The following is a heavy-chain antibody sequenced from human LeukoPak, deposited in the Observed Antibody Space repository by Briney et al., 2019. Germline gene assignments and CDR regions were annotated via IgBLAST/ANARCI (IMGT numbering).Heavy chain of an antibody. D-gene: IGHD2-15*01. Sequence: ASVKVSCKASGYTFTSYYMHWVRQAPGQGLEWMGIINPSGGSTSYAQKFQGRVTMTRDTSTSTVYMELSSLRSDDTAVYYCARDQRVSPVVVVAAPYFDYWGQGTQVTVSS. CDR3: ARDQRVSPVVVVAAPYFDY. V-gene: IGHV1-46*01. CDR2: INPSGGST. CDR1: GYTFTSYY. J-gene: IGHJ4*02.